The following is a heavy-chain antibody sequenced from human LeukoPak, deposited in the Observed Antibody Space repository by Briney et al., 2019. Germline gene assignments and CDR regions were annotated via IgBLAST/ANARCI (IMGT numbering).Heavy chain of an antibody. J-gene: IGHJ5*02. Sequence: PSETLSLTCAVYGGSFSGYYWSWIRQPPGKGLEWIGEINHSGSTNYNPSLKSRVTISVDTSKNQFSLKLSSVTAADTAVYYCARGLSYGSGSYPTAGNWFDPWGQGTLVTVSS. CDR3: ARGLSYGSGSYPTAGNWFDP. V-gene: IGHV4-34*01. CDR2: INHSGST. CDR1: GGSFSGYY. D-gene: IGHD3-10*01.